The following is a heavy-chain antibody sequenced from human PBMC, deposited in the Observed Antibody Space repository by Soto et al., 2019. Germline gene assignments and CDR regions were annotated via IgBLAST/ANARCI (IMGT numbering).Heavy chain of an antibody. CDR1: GYTFTSYD. Sequence: ALVKVSCKASGYTFTSYDINWVRQATGQGLEWMGWMNPNSGNTGYAQKFQGRVTMTRNTSISTAYMELSSLRSEDTAVYYCARGYYDYVWGSYRLEGVGGMEVWGQGTTVTVSS. D-gene: IGHD3-16*02. J-gene: IGHJ6*02. V-gene: IGHV1-8*01. CDR3: ARGYYDYVWGSYRLEGVGGMEV. CDR2: MNPNSGNT.